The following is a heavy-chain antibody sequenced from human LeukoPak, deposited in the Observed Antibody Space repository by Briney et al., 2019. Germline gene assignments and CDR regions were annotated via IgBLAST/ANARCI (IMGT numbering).Heavy chain of an antibody. D-gene: IGHD2-21*01. V-gene: IGHV4-31*03. CDR1: GGSISSGGYY. CDR2: IYYSGST. Sequence: SQTLSLTCTVSGGSISSGGYYWSWIRQHPGKGLEWIGYIYYSGSTYYNPSLKSRVTISVDTSKNQFFLKLSSVTAADTAVYYCARGSIVVVPEGHWFDPWGQGTLVTVSS. J-gene: IGHJ5*02. CDR3: ARGSIVVVPEGHWFDP.